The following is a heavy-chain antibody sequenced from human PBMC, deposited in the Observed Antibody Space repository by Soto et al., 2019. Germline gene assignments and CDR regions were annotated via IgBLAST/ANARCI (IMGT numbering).Heavy chain of an antibody. CDR2: ISGSGGST. D-gene: IGHD3-10*01. CDR3: AKDLGRGVIIYYFDY. CDR1: GFTFSSYA. V-gene: IGHV3-23*01. Sequence: EVQLLESGGGLVQPGGSLRLSYAASGFTFSSYAMSWVRQAPGKGLEWVSAISGSGGSTYYADSVKGRFTISRDNSKNTLYLQMNSLRAEDTAVYYCAKDLGRGVIIYYFDYWGQGTLVTVSS. J-gene: IGHJ4*02.